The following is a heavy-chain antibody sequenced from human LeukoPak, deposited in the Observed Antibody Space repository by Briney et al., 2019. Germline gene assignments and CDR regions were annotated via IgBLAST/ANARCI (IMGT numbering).Heavy chain of an antibody. CDR3: AIMHGYYDGSGYWVQ. CDR1: GFTFGSYG. V-gene: IGHV3-23*01. J-gene: IGHJ1*01. D-gene: IGHD3-22*01. CDR2: ITPNADRA. Sequence: GGSLRLSCAASGFTFGSYGVSWVRQAPGRGLEWVSFITPNADRASYADSVEGRFTISRDNPRNTLYMQMNSLRDEDTAVYYCAIMHGYYDGSGYWVQWGQGTLVTVSS.